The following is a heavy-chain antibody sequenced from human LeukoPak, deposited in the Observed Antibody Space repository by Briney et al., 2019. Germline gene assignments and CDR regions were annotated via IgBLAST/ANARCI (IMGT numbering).Heavy chain of an antibody. J-gene: IGHJ6*04. D-gene: IGHD3-10*02. CDR3: AELGITMIGGV. CDR2: IGSSGSTI. V-gene: IGHV3-48*03. CDR1: GFTFSSYE. Sequence: GGSLRLSCAASGFTFSSYEMNWVRQAPGKGLEWISYIGSSGSTIYYADSVKGRFTISRDNAKNSLYLQMNSLRAEDTAVYYCAELGITMIGGVWGKGTTVTISS.